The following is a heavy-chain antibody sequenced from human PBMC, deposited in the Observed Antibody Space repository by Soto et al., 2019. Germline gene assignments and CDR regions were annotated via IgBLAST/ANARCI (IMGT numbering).Heavy chain of an antibody. V-gene: IGHV4-39*01. D-gene: IGHD6-6*01. CDR2: IYYSGST. CDR1: GGSISSSSYY. J-gene: IGHJ6*02. Sequence: SETLSLTCTVSGGSISSSSYYWGWIRQPPGKGLEWIGSIYYSGSTYYNPSLKSRVTISVDTSKNQFSLKLSSVTAADTAVYYCARVQEQLVRWHGMDVWGQGTTVTV. CDR3: ARVQEQLVRWHGMDV.